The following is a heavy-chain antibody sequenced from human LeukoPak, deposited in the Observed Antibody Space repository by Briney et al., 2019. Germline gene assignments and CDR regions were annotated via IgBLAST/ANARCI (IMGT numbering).Heavy chain of an antibody. V-gene: IGHV3-66*01. D-gene: IGHD3-10*01. CDR1: GVIVRSNY. CDR2: LYHGGST. CDR3: ATRRFGELTY. J-gene: IGHJ4*02. Sequence: GGSLRLSCVGSGVIVRSNYMTWVRQAPGKGLEWVSILYHGGSTYYADSVKGRFSISRDTSKNTLYLQMNSLRVEDTAVYYCATRRFGELTYWGQGTLVTVSS.